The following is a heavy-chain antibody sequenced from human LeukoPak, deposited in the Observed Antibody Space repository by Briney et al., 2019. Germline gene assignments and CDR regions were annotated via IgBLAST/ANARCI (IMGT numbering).Heavy chain of an antibody. CDR3: ARSTRRLGYCSSTSCYGGDF. Sequence: GASVKVSCKDSGYTFTGYYMHWVRQAPGQGLEWMGWINPNMGGTNHAQKFQGRVTMTRDTSISTAYMELSRLRSDDTAVYYCARSTRRLGYCSSTSCYGGDFWGQGTLVTVSS. V-gene: IGHV1-2*02. CDR1: GYTFTGYY. D-gene: IGHD2-2*01. J-gene: IGHJ4*02. CDR2: INPNMGGT.